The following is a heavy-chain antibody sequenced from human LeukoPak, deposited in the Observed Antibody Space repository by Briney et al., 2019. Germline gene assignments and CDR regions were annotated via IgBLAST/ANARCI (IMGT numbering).Heavy chain of an antibody. D-gene: IGHD3-10*01. V-gene: IGHV1-2*02. Sequence: ASVKVSCKASGYTFTGYYMHWVRQAPGQGLEWMGWINPNSGGTNYAQKFQGRVTMTRDTSISTAYMKLSRLRSDDTAVYYCAVWFGEFLYYFDYWGQGTLVTVSS. J-gene: IGHJ4*02. CDR1: GYTFTGYY. CDR3: AVWFGEFLYYFDY. CDR2: INPNSGGT.